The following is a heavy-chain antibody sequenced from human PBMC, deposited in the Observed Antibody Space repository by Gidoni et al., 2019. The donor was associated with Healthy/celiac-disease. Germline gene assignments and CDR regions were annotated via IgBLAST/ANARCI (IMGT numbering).Heavy chain of an antibody. CDR2: TDYSGST. V-gene: IGHV4-31*03. CDR1: GGSISSGGYY. CDR3: ARDRVGYYSSDSGVDY. D-gene: IGHD6-25*01. Sequence: QVQLQESGPGLVTPSQTLSLTCTVSGGSISSGGYYWSWIRQLPGKGLVWIGYTDYSGSTYYNPSLKSRVTISVDTSKNQFSLKLSSVTAADTAVYYCARDRVGYYSSDSGVDYWGQGTLVTVSS. J-gene: IGHJ4*02.